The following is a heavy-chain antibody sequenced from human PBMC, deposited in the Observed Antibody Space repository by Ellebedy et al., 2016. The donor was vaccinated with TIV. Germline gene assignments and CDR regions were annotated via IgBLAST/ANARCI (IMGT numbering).Heavy chain of an antibody. D-gene: IGHD3-10*01. CDR3: ARAGGRVARGAVNYPLDY. CDR1: GFTFSSYW. CDR2: INSDGTTT. V-gene: IGHV3-74*01. Sequence: PGGSLRLSCAASGFTFSSYWMHWVRQVPGKGLVWVSRINSDGTTTHYADSVMGRFTISRDNAENTLYLQMNSLRAEDTAVYFCARAGGRVARGAVNYPLDYWGQGTLVTVSS. J-gene: IGHJ4*02.